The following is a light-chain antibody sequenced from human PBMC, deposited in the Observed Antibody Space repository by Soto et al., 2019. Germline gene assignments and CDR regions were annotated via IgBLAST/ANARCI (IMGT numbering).Light chain of an antibody. CDR2: AAS. CDR1: QGISAY. Sequence: IQLTQSPSSLSASVGDRVTITCRASQGISAYLAWYQQKPGKAPKLLIYAASTLQSGVPSRFSGSGSGTDFTLTISRLEPEDFAVYYCQQYGNSPQTFGQGTKVDIK. J-gene: IGKJ1*01. CDR3: QQYGNSPQT. V-gene: IGKV1-9*01.